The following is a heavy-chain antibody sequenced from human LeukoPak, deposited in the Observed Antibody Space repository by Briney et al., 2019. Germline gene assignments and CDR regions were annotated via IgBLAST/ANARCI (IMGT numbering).Heavy chain of an antibody. D-gene: IGHD2-15*01. CDR2: ISAYNGNT. J-gene: IGHJ6*02. V-gene: IGHV1-18*01. CDR3: ARDPWTPKGLVVPYYYYYGMDV. Sequence: ASVKVSCKASGYTFTSYGISWVRQAPGQGLEWMGWISAYNGNTNYAQKLQGRVTMTTDTSTSTAYMELRSLRSDDTAVYYCARDPWTPKGLVVPYYYYYGMDVWGQGTTVTVSS. CDR1: GYTFTSYG.